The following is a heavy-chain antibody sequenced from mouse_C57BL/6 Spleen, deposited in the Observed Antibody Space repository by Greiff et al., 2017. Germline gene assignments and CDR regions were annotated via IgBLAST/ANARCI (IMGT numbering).Heavy chain of an antibody. J-gene: IGHJ4*01. V-gene: IGHV5-6*02. CDR3: AGQGHHGNYVGAMDY. CDR2: ISSGGSYT. Sequence: EVKLVESGGDLVKPGGSLKLSCAASGFTFSSYGMSWVRQTPDKRLEWVATISSGGSYTYYPDSVKGRFTISRDNAKNTLYLQMSSLKSEDTAMYYCAGQGHHGNYVGAMDYWGQGTSVTVSS. D-gene: IGHD2-1*01. CDR1: GFTFSSYG.